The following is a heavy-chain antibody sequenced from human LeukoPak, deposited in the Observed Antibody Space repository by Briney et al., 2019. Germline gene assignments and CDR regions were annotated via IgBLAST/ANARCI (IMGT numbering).Heavy chain of an antibody. V-gene: IGHV3-11*01. CDR2: ISSSGSTI. CDR1: GFTFSDYY. Sequence: GGSLRLSCAASGFTFSDYYMSWIRQAPGKGLEWVSYISSSGSTIYYAGSVKGRFTISRGNAKNSLYLQMNSLTAEDTAVYYCARDRVYFYGMDVWGQGTTVTVSS. CDR3: ARDRVYFYGMDV. J-gene: IGHJ6*02. D-gene: IGHD3-9*01.